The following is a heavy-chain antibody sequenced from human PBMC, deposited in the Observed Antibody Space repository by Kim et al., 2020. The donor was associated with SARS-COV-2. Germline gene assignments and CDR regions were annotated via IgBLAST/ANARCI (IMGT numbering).Heavy chain of an antibody. Sequence: YSGRTNYNPSLKSRVTISVDTSKNQFSLKLSSVTAADTAVYYCARGELDYWGQGTLVTVSS. CDR3: ARGELDY. V-gene: IGHV4-59*09. CDR2: YSGRT. J-gene: IGHJ4*02.